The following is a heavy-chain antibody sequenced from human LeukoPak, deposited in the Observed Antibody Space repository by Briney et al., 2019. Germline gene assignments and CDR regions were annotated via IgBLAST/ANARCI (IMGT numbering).Heavy chain of an antibody. CDR2: INHSGST. Sequence: PSETLSLTCAVYGGSFSGYYWSWIRQPPGKGLEWIGEINHSGSTNYNPSLKSRVTISVDTSKNQFSLKLSSVTAADTAVYYCARGPLYCSSTSCYKGLYYYYGMDVWGQGTTVTVSS. CDR3: ARGPLYCSSTSCYKGLYYYYGMDV. CDR1: GGSFSGYY. J-gene: IGHJ6*02. V-gene: IGHV4-34*01. D-gene: IGHD2-2*02.